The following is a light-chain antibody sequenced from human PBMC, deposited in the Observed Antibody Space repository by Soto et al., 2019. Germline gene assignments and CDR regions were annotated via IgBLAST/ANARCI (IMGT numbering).Light chain of an antibody. V-gene: IGKV3-11*01. J-gene: IGKJ1*01. CDR2: DAS. Sequence: EIVLTQSPATLSLSPGERATLSCRASQSVGTYLAWYQQKPGQAPRLLIYDASHRATGIPARFSGSGSGTDFTLTISSLEPEDFAVYYCQQRSNWWSFGQGTKVEIK. CDR3: QQRSNWWS. CDR1: QSVGTY.